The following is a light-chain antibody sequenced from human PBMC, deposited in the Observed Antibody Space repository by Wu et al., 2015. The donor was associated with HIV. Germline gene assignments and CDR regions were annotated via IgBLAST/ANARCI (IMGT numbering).Light chain of an antibody. Sequence: EIVLTQSPGTLSLSPGERATLSCRASQTVSSTYLAWYQQKPGQAPRLLIYGTSSRATGIPDRFSGRGSGTDFTLTISRLEPEDFAVYYCQQYYRSFTFGPGTKVD. CDR1: QTVSSTY. CDR3: QQYYRSFT. V-gene: IGKV3-20*01. J-gene: IGKJ3*01. CDR2: GTS.